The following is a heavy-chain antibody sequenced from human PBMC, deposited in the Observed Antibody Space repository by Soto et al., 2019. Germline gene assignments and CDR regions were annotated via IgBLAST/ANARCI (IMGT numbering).Heavy chain of an antibody. CDR3: ARGYDILTGPLDY. Sequence: PSETLSLTCTVSGGSITSSSFYWGWIRQPPGKGLEWIGIIYYSGSTYYNPSLKSRVTISVDTSKSQFSLNLNSVTAADTAVYYCARGYDILTGPLDYWGPGTPVTVSS. CDR1: GGSITSSSFY. D-gene: IGHD3-9*01. V-gene: IGHV4-39*01. J-gene: IGHJ4*02. CDR2: IYYSGST.